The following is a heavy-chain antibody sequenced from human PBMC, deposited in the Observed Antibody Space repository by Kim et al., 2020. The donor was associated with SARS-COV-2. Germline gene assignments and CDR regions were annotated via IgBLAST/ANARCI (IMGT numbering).Heavy chain of an antibody. CDR3: ARRDAGLMTTVTHFDY. J-gene: IGHJ4*02. D-gene: IGHD4-4*01. V-gene: IGHV3-21*01. CDR1: GFTFSSYS. CDR2: ISSSSSYI. Sequence: GGSLRLSCAASGFTFSSYSMNWVRQAPGKGLEWVSSISSSSSYIYYADSVKGRFTISRDNAKNSLYLQMNSLRAEDTAVYYCARRDAGLMTTVTHFDYWGQGTLVTVSS.